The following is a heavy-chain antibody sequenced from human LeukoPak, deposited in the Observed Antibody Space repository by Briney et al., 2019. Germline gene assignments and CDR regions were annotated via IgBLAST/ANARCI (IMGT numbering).Heavy chain of an antibody. CDR1: GFTLSSYA. Sequence: RAGRSLGLSCAASGFTLSSYAIHWVRQAPGKGLEWVAVMSFDVRNTYYSESVKGRFTITRDNFRNTLYLQMNSLRTEDTAVYYCAFLEGYSYGTGSSYGTDVWGQGTAVTVS. CDR3: AFLEGYSYGTGSSYGTDV. J-gene: IGHJ6*02. D-gene: IGHD5-18*01. CDR2: MSFDVRNT. V-gene: IGHV3-30*03.